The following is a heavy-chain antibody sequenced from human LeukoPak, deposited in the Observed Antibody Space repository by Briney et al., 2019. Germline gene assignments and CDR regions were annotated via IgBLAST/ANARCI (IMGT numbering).Heavy chain of an antibody. CDR3: ARVSASWGFDF. Sequence: SETLSLTCSVSGYSISSGYYWAWIRQPPGKGLEWIATIYHSPSTYYNPSLKSRVAISVDTSRNRFSLKVNSVTAADTAVHYCARVSASWGFDFWGQGALVTVSS. V-gene: IGHV4-38-2*02. D-gene: IGHD7-27*01. CDR1: GYSISSGYY. J-gene: IGHJ4*02. CDR2: IYHSPST.